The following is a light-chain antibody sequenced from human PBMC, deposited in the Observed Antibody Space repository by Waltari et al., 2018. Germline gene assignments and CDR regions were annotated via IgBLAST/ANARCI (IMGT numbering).Light chain of an antibody. J-gene: IGLJ3*02. CDR2: STN. CDR1: SSNIGAGFP. V-gene: IGLV1-40*03. Sequence: QSVLTQPPSVSGAPGQRISISCTGNSSNIGAGFPFHCYQHFPGAAPKLLISSTNKRPSGVPDRFSGSRSGASVSMAIIGLRPEDEADYYCQTFDDSLTAWVFGGGTKLTVL. CDR3: QTFDDSLTAWV.